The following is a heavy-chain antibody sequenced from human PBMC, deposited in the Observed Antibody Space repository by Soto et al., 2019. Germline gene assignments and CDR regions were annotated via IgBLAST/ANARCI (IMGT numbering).Heavy chain of an antibody. V-gene: IGHV6-1*01. J-gene: IGHJ6*02. CDR1: GDSVSSNSSA. CDR2: TYYRSKWSN. Sequence: SQTLSLTSALSGDSVSSNSSACNWIRQSPSRGLEWLGRTYYRSKWSNAYAVSVKSRLNINPDTSKNQFSLQLNSVTPEETALYYCARSTDYYYGMDAWGQGTTLTV. CDR3: ARSTDYYYGMDA.